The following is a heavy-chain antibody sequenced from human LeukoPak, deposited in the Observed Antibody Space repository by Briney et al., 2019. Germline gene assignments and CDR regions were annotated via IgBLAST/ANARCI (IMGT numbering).Heavy chain of an antibody. D-gene: IGHD3-3*01. V-gene: IGHV4-39*01. CDR2: IYYSGST. J-gene: IGHJ4*02. CDR3: AGRITIFGVAVRDFDY. Sequence: SQTLSLTCTVSGGSISSGSYYWSWIRQPAGKGLEWIGSIYYSGSTYYNPSLKSRVTISVDTSKNQFSLKLSSVTAADTAVYYCAGRITIFGVAVRDFDYWGQGTLVTVSS. CDR1: GGSISSGSYY.